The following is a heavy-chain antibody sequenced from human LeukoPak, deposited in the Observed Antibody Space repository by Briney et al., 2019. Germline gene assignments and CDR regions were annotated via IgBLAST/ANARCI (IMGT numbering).Heavy chain of an antibody. V-gene: IGHV4-59*01. D-gene: IGHD4-17*01. Sequence: SETLSLTCTVSGGSISSYYWSWIRQPPGKGLEWIGYIYYSGGTNYNPSLKSRVTISVDTSKNQFSLKLSSVTAADTAVYFCARSNPDYGDSEGAFDIWGQGTMVTVSS. J-gene: IGHJ3*02. CDR1: GGSISSYY. CDR2: IYYSGGT. CDR3: ARSNPDYGDSEGAFDI.